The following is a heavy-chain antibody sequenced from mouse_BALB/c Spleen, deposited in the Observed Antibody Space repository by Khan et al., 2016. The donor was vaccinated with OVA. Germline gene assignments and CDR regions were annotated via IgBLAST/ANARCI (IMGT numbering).Heavy chain of an antibody. CDR1: GYTFTSYY. Sequence: VQLQQSGAELVKPGASVKLSCKASGYTFTSYYMYWVKQRPGQGLEWIGEINPSNGGTNFNEKFKSKATLTVDKSSSTAYMRLSSLTSEDSAVYYCTRSGYGAFAYWCQGTLVTVAA. D-gene: IGHD1-1*02. V-gene: IGHV1S81*02. CDR2: INPSNGGT. J-gene: IGHJ3*01. CDR3: TRSGYGAFAY.